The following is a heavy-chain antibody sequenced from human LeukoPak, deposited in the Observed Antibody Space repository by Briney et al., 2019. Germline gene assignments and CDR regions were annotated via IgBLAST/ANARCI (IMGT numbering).Heavy chain of an antibody. CDR2: IRSDGSDA. CDR1: GFSFSETW. CDR3: ARDWFHAIDY. Sequence: GGSLRLSCAASGFSFSETWMHWVRQVPGKGLVWVSRIRSDGSDARYAESVKGRFTISRDNAKNTLYLQMNSLRDEGTAVYYCARDWFHAIDYWGQGTLVTVSS. V-gene: IGHV3-74*01. J-gene: IGHJ4*02. D-gene: IGHD2/OR15-2a*01.